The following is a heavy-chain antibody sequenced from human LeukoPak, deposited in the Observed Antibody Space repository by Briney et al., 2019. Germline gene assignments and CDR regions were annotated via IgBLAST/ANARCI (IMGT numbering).Heavy chain of an antibody. J-gene: IGHJ3*02. D-gene: IGHD3-22*01. CDR2: IYSGGST. Sequence: GGSLRLSCAASGFTVSSNYMSWVRQAPGKGLEWVSVIYSGGSTYYADSVKGRFTISRDNSKNTLYLQMNSLRAEDTAVYYCARTPSDSSGYPMNDAFDIWGQGTMVTVSS. CDR3: ARTPSDSSGYPMNDAFDI. V-gene: IGHV3-53*01. CDR1: GFTVSSNY.